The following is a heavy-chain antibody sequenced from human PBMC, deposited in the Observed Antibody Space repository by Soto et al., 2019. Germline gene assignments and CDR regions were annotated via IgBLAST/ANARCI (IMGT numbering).Heavy chain of an antibody. V-gene: IGHV5-51*01. CDR3: ARHRSYFDGFDI. CDR1: GYNFTNYW. J-gene: IGHJ3*02. CDR2: LYPGDSDT. D-gene: IGHD1-26*01. Sequence: PGESLKISCKGFGYNFTNYWIGWVRQKPGKGLEWMGILYPGDSDTRYSPSFQGQVTISADRSISTAHLQWSSLKASDTAMYYCARHRSYFDGFDIWGQGTLVTVSS.